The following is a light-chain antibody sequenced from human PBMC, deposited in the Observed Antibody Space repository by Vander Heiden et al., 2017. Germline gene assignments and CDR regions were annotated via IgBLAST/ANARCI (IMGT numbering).Light chain of an antibody. V-gene: IGLV8-61*01. CDR2: STG. CDR3: MLYMTRGIWV. Sequence: QTVVTQEPSLSVSPGGTVTLTCGLTSGSVSTSDYPSWHQQTPGQPPRTIMYSTGTRSSGVPHRFSGSIRGNKAALTITGAQADDESHYYCMLYMTRGIWVFGGGTKLTVL. J-gene: IGLJ3*02. CDR1: SGSVSTSDY.